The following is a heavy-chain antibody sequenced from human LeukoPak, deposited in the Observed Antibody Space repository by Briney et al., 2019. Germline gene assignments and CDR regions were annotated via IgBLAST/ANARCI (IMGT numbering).Heavy chain of an antibody. Sequence: PGGSLRLSCAPSEFTFTNAWMSWVRQAPGKGLEWVGRIKSKTDGGTTNYAAPVKGRFTISRDDSQNTLYLQMNSLRAEDTAVYYCAKARGEGYCSGGSCLAFDIWGQGTMVTVSS. J-gene: IGHJ3*02. V-gene: IGHV3-15*01. D-gene: IGHD2-15*01. CDR3: AKARGEGYCSGGSCLAFDI. CDR1: EFTFTNAW. CDR2: IKSKTDGGTT.